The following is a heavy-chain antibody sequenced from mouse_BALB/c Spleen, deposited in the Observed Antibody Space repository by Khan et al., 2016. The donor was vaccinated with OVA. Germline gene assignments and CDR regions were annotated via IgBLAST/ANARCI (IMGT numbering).Heavy chain of an antibody. Sequence: EVQLQESGPGLVKPSQSLSLTCTVSGFSITTDYVWNWIRQFPGNKLEWMGYISYSGNTKYNPSLKSRISITRDTSKNTFFLQLKSVTTEDTARYYCARVYGGNFDYWGQGTTLTVSS. V-gene: IGHV3-2*02. CDR1: GFSITTDYV. CDR2: ISYSGNT. CDR3: ARVYGGNFDY. D-gene: IGHD1-1*01. J-gene: IGHJ2*01.